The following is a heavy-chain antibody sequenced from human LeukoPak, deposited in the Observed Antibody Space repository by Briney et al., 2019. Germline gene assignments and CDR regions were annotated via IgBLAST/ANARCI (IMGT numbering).Heavy chain of an antibody. J-gene: IGHJ5*02. CDR3: VRLGNSSSYYVT. V-gene: IGHV3-73*01. CDR1: GFTLCVPT. D-gene: IGHD3-22*01. CDR2: NTYKPNHYAT. Sequence: GGSVSLLCAASGFTLCVPTVLGAPDAWGRALVYVGSNTYKPNHYATSFAASVKHRVTISRDDSKSTAYLQMNRLKPEDTAVYYCVRLGNSSSYYVTWGKGTLVTVSP.